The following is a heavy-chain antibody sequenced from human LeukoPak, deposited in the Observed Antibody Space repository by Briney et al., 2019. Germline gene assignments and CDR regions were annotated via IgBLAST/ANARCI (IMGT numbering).Heavy chain of an antibody. J-gene: IGHJ4*02. CDR3: ARDGVSSSSSPFFFDY. Sequence: GGSLRLSCAPCGLTFSSHRMSGAPHAPGKGLERVANKKQDGNDKYYVDSVKRRFTIPRDSAKNSLSLNKNRLRPEDRAIYHCARDGVSSSSSPFFFDYWGQGALVSVFS. D-gene: IGHD6-6*01. CDR1: GLTFSSHR. CDR2: KKQDGNDK. V-gene: IGHV3-7*01.